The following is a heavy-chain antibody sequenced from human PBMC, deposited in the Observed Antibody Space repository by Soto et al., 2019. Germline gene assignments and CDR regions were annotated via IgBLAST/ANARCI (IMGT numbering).Heavy chain of an antibody. CDR3: SGAESPDTACISRY. D-gene: IGHD1-26*01. Sequence: GGSLRLSXYVSGFPFDDVALNRVRRTPRKGLEGVGLIRNKSYQETTEYAAAGKGRFTISRDNSNGIAYLQKNSLNIEDSAVHFCSGAESPDTACISRYLGQGTPVTVSS. J-gene: IGHJ4*02. CDR2: IRNKSYQETT. CDR1: GFPFDDVA. V-gene: IGHV3-49*04.